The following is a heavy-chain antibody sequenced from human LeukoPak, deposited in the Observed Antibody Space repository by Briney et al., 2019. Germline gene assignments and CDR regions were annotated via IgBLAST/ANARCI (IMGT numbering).Heavy chain of an antibody. D-gene: IGHD3-22*01. CDR3: VRSGYYFDSSGYYMADC. CDR2: ISSDGNTT. Sequence: GGSLRLSCAASGFSFRSYWVHWVRQLPGKGLVWVSRISSDGNTTGYADSVKGRFTISRDNAKNTLFLQLNSLRAEDTAVYYCVRSGYYFDSSGYYMADCWGQGTLVTVSS. V-gene: IGHV3-74*01. CDR1: GFSFRSYW. J-gene: IGHJ4*02.